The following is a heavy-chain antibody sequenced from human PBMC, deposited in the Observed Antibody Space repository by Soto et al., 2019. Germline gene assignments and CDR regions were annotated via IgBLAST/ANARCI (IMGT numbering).Heavy chain of an antibody. CDR2: IYYRGNT. Sequence: QVQLPESGPGLVKPSQTLSLTCSVSGGSISSGYYYWSWIRQPPGKGLAWIGNIYYRGNTYYNPSIKRRIMISIDTSKNQFSRKVGSVTAADTAVYYCASSSLYGMDGLGQGTTVTVSS. J-gene: IGHJ6*02. CDR1: GGSISSGYYY. V-gene: IGHV4-30-4*01. CDR3: ASSSLYGMDG. D-gene: IGHD6-6*01.